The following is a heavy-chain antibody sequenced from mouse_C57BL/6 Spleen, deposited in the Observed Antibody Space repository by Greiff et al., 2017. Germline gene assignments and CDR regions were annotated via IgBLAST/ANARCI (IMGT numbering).Heavy chain of an antibody. CDR3: AREGDNYYGSSSFAY. Sequence: VQLQESGAELARPGASVKLSCKASGYTFTRYGISWVKQRTGQGLEWIGEIYPRSGNTYYNEKFKGKATLTADKSSSTAYMELRSLTSEDSAVYFCAREGDNYYGSSSFAYWGQGTLVTVSA. CDR1: GYTFTRYG. J-gene: IGHJ3*01. D-gene: IGHD1-1*01. V-gene: IGHV1-81*01. CDR2: IYPRSGNT.